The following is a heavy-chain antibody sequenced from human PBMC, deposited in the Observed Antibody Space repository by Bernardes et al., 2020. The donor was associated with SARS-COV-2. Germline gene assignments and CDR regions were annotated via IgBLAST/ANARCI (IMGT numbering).Heavy chain of an antibody. Sequence: GGSLKLSCVGSGFTFSAYPMHWVRKAPGKGLECVSAISGDAYNTYYTNSVRGRFTISRDNSKNTLYLQMGSLGADDTAVYYCAREPQGGFDYWGQGTLVTVSA. CDR1: GFTFSAYP. J-gene: IGHJ4*02. CDR2: ISGDAYNT. CDR3: AREPQGGFDY. V-gene: IGHV3-64*01.